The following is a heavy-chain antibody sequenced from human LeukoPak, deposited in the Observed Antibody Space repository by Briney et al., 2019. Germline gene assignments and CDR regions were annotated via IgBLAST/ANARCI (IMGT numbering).Heavy chain of an antibody. J-gene: IGHJ4*02. CDR2: ISSDASTT. V-gene: IGHV3-23*01. CDR3: AKALYTTSRYRGFDC. CDR1: GFIFSNYA. Sequence: GGSLRLSCAASGFIFSNYAMNWVRQAPGRGLEWVSSISSDASTTSYAASVKGRFTISRDNSKNTLYLQMNSLRAEDTAVYYCAKALYTTSRYRGFDCWGQGTLVAVSS. D-gene: IGHD6-13*01.